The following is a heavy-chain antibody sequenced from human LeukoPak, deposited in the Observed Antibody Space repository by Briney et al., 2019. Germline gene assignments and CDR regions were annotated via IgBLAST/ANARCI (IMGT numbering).Heavy chain of an antibody. Sequence: PSETLSLTCTVSGYSISSGYYWGWIRQPPGKGLEWIGSIYHSGSTYYNPSLKSRVTISVDTSKNQFSLKLRSVTAADTAVYYCARDWVGQQLVGRKNNYYYMDVWGKGTTVTISS. J-gene: IGHJ6*03. CDR2: IYHSGST. D-gene: IGHD6-13*01. V-gene: IGHV4-38-2*02. CDR1: GYSISSGYY. CDR3: ARDWVGQQLVGRKNNYYYMDV.